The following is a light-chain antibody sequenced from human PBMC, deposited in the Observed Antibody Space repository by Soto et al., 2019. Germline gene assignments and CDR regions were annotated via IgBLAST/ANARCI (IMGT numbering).Light chain of an antibody. CDR3: NSYAGDIIRFV. V-gene: IGLV2-14*01. J-gene: IGLJ1*01. CDR1: SSDVGAYKY. CDR2: EVS. Sequence: AVTQPASVSGSPGQSVTISCTGTSSDVGAYKYVSWYQQHPGKAPKLMIYEVSNRPSGVSNRFSGSKSGNTASLTISGLQADDEADYYCNSYAGDIIRFVFGTGTKVTVL.